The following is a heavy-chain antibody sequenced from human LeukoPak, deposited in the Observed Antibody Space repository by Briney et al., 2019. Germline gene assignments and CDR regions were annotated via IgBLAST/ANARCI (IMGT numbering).Heavy chain of an antibody. CDR1: GFTFCSYV. CDR2: ISGSGGDI. V-gene: IGHV3-23*01. D-gene: IGHD6-19*01. CDR3: AKLPTTGWYAGGNWFDP. J-gene: IGHJ5*02. Sequence: GGSLRLSCAASGFTFCSYVMHWVRQAPAKGLEWVSLISGSGGDIRYADSVRGRFSISRDNSKNTLYLQMNSLRAEDTAVFYCAKLPTTGWYAGGNWFDPWGQGTLVTVSS.